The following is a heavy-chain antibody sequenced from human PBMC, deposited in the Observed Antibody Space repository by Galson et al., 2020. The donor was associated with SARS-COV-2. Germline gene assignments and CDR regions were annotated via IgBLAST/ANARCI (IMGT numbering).Heavy chain of an antibody. CDR2: ISYDGSNK. CDR1: GFTFSPYA. CDR3: AREDPMIDAFDI. D-gene: IGHD3-22*01. Sequence: GGSPRPPCAASGFTFSPYAMPWVRHAPGKGLEWVAVISYDGSNKYSADSVKGRFTISRDNSKNTLYLQMNSLRAEDSAVYCCAREDPMIDAFDIWGQGTLVTVSS. J-gene: IGHJ3*02. V-gene: IGHV3-30*04.